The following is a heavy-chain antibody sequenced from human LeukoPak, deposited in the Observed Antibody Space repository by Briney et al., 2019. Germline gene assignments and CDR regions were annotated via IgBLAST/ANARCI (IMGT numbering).Heavy chain of an antibody. CDR3: ARGLSGSYLSYYYYGMDV. J-gene: IGHJ6*02. Sequence: SETLSLTCTVSGGSISSYYWSWIRQPPGKGLEWIGYIYYSGSTNYNPSLKSRVTISVDTSKNQFSLKLSSVTAADTAVYYCARGLSGSYLSYYYYGMDVWGQGTTVTVSS. D-gene: IGHD1-26*01. V-gene: IGHV4-59*01. CDR2: IYYSGST. CDR1: GGSISSYY.